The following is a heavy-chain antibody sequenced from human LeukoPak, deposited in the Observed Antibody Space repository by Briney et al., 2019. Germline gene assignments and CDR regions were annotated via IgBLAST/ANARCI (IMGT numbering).Heavy chain of an antibody. CDR1: GFTFSSYA. CDR2: ISYDRREK. D-gene: IGHD4-17*01. Sequence: PGGSLRLSCAASGFTFSSYAMHWVRQAPGKGLEWVALISYDRREKYYADPVKGRFTISRDNSKSTLYLQMNSLTIKDTALYFCAKDYRPHDYGLNYFDYWGLGTLVTVSS. CDR3: AKDYRPHDYGLNYFDY. J-gene: IGHJ4*02. V-gene: IGHV3-30*07.